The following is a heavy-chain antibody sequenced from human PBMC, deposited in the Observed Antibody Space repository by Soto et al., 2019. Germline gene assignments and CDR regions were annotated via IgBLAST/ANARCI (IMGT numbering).Heavy chain of an antibody. CDR2: ISGGGDST. D-gene: IGHD2-15*01. Sequence: PGGSLRLSFAASGFTFSSYAMTWVRQAPGKGLEWVSAISGGGDSTYYADSVKGRFTISRDNSKNTLYLQMNSLRAEDTAVYYCATCSGGSCYHPFDYWGQGTQVTVSS. J-gene: IGHJ4*02. CDR3: ATCSGGSCYHPFDY. V-gene: IGHV3-23*01. CDR1: GFTFSSYA.